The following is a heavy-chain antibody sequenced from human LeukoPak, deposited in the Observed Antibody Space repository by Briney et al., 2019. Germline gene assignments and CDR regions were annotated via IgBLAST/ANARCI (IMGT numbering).Heavy chain of an antibody. CDR2: MNPNSGNT. D-gene: IGHD6-19*01. CDR1: GYTFTSYD. V-gene: IGHV1-8*01. Sequence: ASVKVSCKASGYTFTSYDINWVRQATGQGLEWMGWMNPNSGNTGYAQKFQGRVTMTRNTSISTAYMELSSLRSDDTAVYYCARGNAFYSSGWMNWFDPWGQGTLVTVSS. J-gene: IGHJ5*02. CDR3: ARGNAFYSSGWMNWFDP.